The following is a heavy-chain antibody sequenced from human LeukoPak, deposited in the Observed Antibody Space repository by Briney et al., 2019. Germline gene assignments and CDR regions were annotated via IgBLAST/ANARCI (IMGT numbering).Heavy chain of an antibody. CDR1: GFTFSSYA. Sequence: GGSLRLSCAASGFTFSSYAMSWVRRAPGKGLEWVSAISGSGGSTYYADSVKGRFTISRDNAKNTLYLQMNSLRAEDTAVYYCASTAVAGTNYYYYYGMDVWGQGTTVTVSS. CDR3: ASTAVAGTNYYYYYGMDV. V-gene: IGHV3-23*01. J-gene: IGHJ6*02. CDR2: ISGSGGST. D-gene: IGHD6-19*01.